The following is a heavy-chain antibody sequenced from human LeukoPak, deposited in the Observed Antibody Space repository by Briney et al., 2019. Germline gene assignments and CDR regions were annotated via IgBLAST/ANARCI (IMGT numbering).Heavy chain of an antibody. CDR1: GFTFSSYW. V-gene: IGHV3-74*01. Sequence: GGSLRLSCAASGFTFSSYWIHWVRQAPGKGLVWVSRINSDGSSTSYADSMKGRFTISRDNAKNTLYLQMNSLRAEDTAVYYCARDRYYYDSSGYFDYWGQGTLVTVSS. D-gene: IGHD3-22*01. J-gene: IGHJ4*02. CDR3: ARDRYYYDSSGYFDY. CDR2: INSDGSST.